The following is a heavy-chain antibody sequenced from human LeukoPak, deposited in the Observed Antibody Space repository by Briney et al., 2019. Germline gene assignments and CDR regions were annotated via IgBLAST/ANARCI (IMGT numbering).Heavy chain of an antibody. V-gene: IGHV3-30-3*01. Sequence: GGSLRLSCAASGFTFSSYAMHWVRQAPGKGLEWVAVISYDGSNKYYADSVKGRFTISRDNSKNTLYLQMNSLRAEDTALYYCARAPILRGIISAFDIWGQGTMVTVSS. CDR2: ISYDGSNK. J-gene: IGHJ3*02. CDR1: GFTFSSYA. CDR3: ARAPILRGIISAFDI. D-gene: IGHD3-10*01.